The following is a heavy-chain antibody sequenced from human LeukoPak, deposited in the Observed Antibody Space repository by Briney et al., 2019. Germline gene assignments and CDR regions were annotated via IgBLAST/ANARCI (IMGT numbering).Heavy chain of an antibody. CDR2: ITGSGDGT. J-gene: IGHJ5*02. V-gene: IGHV3-23*01. Sequence: GGSLRLSCAASGFTFSTYAMTWVRQAPGKGLEWVSSITGSGDGTSAADSVKGRFTISRDNSKNTLYLQMNSLRAEDTAVYYCAKGHRGFDPWGQGTLVTVSS. CDR1: GFTFSTYA. CDR3: AKGHRGFDP.